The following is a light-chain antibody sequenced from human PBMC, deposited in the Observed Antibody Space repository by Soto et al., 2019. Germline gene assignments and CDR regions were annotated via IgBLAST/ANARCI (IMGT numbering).Light chain of an antibody. Sequence: DIQMTQSPSTLSGSVGDRVTITCRASQTISSWLAWYQQKPGKAPKCLIYAASNLESRVPSRFSGSGSGTDFNFTISSLQFDDLATYYCQQTYNTPRTFGQGTKVDI. J-gene: IGKJ2*01. CDR1: QTISSW. CDR2: AAS. V-gene: IGKV1-5*01. CDR3: QQTYNTPRT.